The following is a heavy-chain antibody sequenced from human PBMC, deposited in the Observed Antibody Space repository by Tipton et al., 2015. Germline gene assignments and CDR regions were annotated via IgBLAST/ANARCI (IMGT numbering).Heavy chain of an antibody. CDR1: GVSIVDFY. CDR3: TRDFSIKGMDV. D-gene: IGHD3-3*01. J-gene: IGHJ6*02. V-gene: IGHV4-4*07. CDR2: VYTTGST. Sequence: TLSLTCTVSGVSIVDFYWSWIRQPAGKGLAWIGRVYTTGSTNYNPSLKSRATTSVETSKNQFSLMLSSVTAADTAVYYCTRDFSIKGMDVWGQGTTVTVSS.